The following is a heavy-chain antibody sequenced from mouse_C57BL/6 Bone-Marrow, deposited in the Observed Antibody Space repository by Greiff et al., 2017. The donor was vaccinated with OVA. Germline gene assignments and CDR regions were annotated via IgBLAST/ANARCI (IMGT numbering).Heavy chain of an antibody. CDR2: IYPGSGNT. CDR3: ARGYDGYYCYYAMDY. J-gene: IGHJ4*01. D-gene: IGHD2-3*01. Sequence: VKLKQSGAELVRPGASVKLSCKASGYTFTDYYINWVKQRPGQGLEWIARIYPGSGNTYYNEKFKGKATLTAGKSSSTAYMQLSSLTSEDSAVYFCARGYDGYYCYYAMDYWGQGTSVTVSS. CDR1: GYTFTDYY. V-gene: IGHV1-76*01.